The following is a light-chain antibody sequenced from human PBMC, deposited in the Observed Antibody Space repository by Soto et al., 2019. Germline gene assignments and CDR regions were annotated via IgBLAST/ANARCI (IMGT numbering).Light chain of an antibody. CDR1: QSVSSY. CDR2: DAS. V-gene: IGKV3-11*01. Sequence: EIVLTQSPATLSLSPGERATLSCRASQSVSSYLAWYQQKPGQAPRLLIYDASNRATGIPARFSGSGSGTDFTLTISSLEPEDFAVYYCQQYGNSPWTFGQGTRLEI. J-gene: IGKJ5*01. CDR3: QQYGNSPWT.